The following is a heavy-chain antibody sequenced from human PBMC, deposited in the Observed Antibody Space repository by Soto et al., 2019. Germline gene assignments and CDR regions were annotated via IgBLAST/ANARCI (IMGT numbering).Heavy chain of an antibody. CDR3: TRVLGYTFEPGKTRYYAMDV. D-gene: IGHD5-18*01. V-gene: IGHV1-69*01. CDR2: LIPVFGSP. Sequence: QVQLVQSGAEVKKPGSSVTVSCKTSGGTFSKDAINWVRQAPGQGLEWMGLLIPVFGSPIYAQKFQGRIRITADESRSTAFMERSSLRSEDTAVYYCTRVLGYTFEPGKTRYYAMDVWGQGTTVSVSS. CDR1: GGTFSKDA. J-gene: IGHJ6*02.